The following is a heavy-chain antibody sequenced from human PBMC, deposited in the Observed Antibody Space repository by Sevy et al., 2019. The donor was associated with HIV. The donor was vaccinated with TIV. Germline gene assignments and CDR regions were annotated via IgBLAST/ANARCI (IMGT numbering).Heavy chain of an antibody. Sequence: GGSLRLSCAASGFTFSSYAMHWVRQAPGKVLEWVAVISYDGSNKYCADSVKGRFTISRDNSKNTLYLQMNSLRAEDTAVYYCARAGDYYDSSGSPDYWGQGTLVTVSS. D-gene: IGHD3-22*01. J-gene: IGHJ4*02. CDR1: GFTFSSYA. V-gene: IGHV3-30*04. CDR2: ISYDGSNK. CDR3: ARAGDYYDSSGSPDY.